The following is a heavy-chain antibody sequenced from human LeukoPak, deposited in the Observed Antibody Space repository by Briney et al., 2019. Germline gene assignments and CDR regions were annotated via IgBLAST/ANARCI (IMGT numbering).Heavy chain of an antibody. V-gene: IGHV4-4*07. CDR2: IYISGST. D-gene: IGHD3-10*01. J-gene: IGHJ4*02. CDR1: GGSISSYY. Sequence: PSETLSLTCTVSGGSISSYYWTWIRQPAGKGLEWIGRIYISGSTNRNPSLKSRVTMSVDSSKNQFSLKVNSVTAADTAVYYCARGRYSYGSGSDYFFDYWGQGTLVTVSS. CDR3: ARGRYSYGSGSDYFFDY.